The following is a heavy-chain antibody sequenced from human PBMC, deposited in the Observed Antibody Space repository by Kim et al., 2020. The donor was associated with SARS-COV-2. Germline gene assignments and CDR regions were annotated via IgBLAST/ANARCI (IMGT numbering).Heavy chain of an antibody. CDR1: GFTLSGST. CDR2: IRSKANSYAT. J-gene: IGHJ3*02. CDR3: ARVNPIAGGWYDAFDN. D-gene: IGHD6-19*01. Sequence: GGSLRLSCAASGFTLSGSTVHWVRQASEKGLEWVGRIRSKANSYATAYAASVKNRFTISRDDSKNTAYLQMNSLKTEDTAGYYCARVNPIAGGWYDAFDNWGQGAIVTVSS. V-gene: IGHV3-73*01.